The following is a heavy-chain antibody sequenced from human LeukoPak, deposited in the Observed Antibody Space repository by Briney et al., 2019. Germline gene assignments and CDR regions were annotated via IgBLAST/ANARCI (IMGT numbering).Heavy chain of an antibody. CDR3: ARDVGTTGWHTFDY. CDR2: TYYRCKWYN. D-gene: IGHD3-9*01. J-gene: IGHJ4*02. V-gene: IGHV6-1*01. Sequence: SQTLSLTFASSGDSVSINNCAWNWIRQSPSRGLEWLGRTYYRCKWYNDYAESLISRITISPVTSKKQFSLQLYSVTPEDTAVYYCARDVGTTGWHTFDYWGQGTLVTVSS. CDR1: GDSVSINNCA.